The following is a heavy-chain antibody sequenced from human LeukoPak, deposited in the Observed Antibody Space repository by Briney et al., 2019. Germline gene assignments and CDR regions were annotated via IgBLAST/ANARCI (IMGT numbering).Heavy chain of an antibody. CDR2: IYSGDNT. CDR3: ARDGDQRAFQF. D-gene: IGHD2/OR15-2a*01. J-gene: IGHJ1*01. V-gene: IGHV3-66*01. Sequence: PGGSLRLSCAASGFTVSSNYMSWVRQAPGKGLEWVSVIYSGDNTYYADSVKGRFTISRDNSKNTLYLQMNSLRAEDTAVYYCARDGDQRAFQFWGQGTLVTVSS. CDR1: GFTVSSNY.